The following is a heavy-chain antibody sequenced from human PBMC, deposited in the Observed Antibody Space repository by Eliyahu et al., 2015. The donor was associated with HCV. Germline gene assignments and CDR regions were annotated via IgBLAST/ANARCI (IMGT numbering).Heavy chain of an antibody. CDR1: GGSITTYY. V-gene: IGHV4-59*01. J-gene: IGHJ5*02. CDR3: ASGGGGIAVAGTGGWFDP. D-gene: IGHD6-19*01. Sequence: QVQLQESGPGLVQPSETLSLXCIVSGGSITTYYWSWIRQPPGKGLEWIGYIHYSGSTNSNPSLKSRVTISVDTSKNQFSLKLSSVTAADTAVYYCASGGGGIAVAGTGGWFDPWGQGTLVTVSS. CDR2: IHYSGST.